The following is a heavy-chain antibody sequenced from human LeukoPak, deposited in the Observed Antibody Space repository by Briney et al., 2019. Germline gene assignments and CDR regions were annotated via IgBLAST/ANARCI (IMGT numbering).Heavy chain of an antibody. D-gene: IGHD1-14*01. V-gene: IGHV4-59*01. CDR2: IYNSGST. CDR3: ARDALYQTSWFDP. CDR1: GDSISIYY. Sequence: SETLSLTCSVSGDSISIYYWSWIRQPPGKGLEWIGYIYNSGSTNYNPSLKSRVTISVDTSKNQFSLRLSSVTSADTAVYYCARDALYQTSWFDPWGQGTLVTVSS. J-gene: IGHJ5*02.